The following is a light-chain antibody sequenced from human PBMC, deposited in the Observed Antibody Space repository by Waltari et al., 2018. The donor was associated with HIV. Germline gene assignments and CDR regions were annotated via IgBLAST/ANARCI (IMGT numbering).Light chain of an antibody. CDR1: KLGDKY. J-gene: IGLJ2*01. CDR2: QDS. V-gene: IGLV3-1*01. CDR3: QAWDSSTRVV. Sequence: SYDLTQPPSVSVSPGQTASITCSGDKLGDKYACWYQQKPGQSPVLVIYQDSKRPSGIPERFSGSNSGNTATLTISGTQAMEEADYYCQAWDSSTRVVFGGGTKLTVL.